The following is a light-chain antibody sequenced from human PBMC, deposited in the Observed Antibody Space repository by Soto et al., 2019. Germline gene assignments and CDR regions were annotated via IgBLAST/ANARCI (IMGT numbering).Light chain of an antibody. J-gene: IGKJ1*01. CDR1: QSVSSY. Sequence: EIVLTQSPATLSLSPGERATLSCRASQSVSSYLAWYQQKPGQAPRLLIYDASNRATGIPARFSGSGSGTDFTHTITSLETEDFAVYYCQQRSNWPPSPFGQGTKVQIK. CDR3: QQRSNWPPSP. V-gene: IGKV3-11*01. CDR2: DAS.